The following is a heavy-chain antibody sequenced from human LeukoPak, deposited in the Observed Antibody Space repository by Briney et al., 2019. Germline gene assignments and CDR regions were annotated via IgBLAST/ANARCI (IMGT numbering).Heavy chain of an antibody. CDR3: AHIHSELPFDY. V-gene: IGHV2-5*01. CDR2: IYWNDDK. CDR1: GFSLSTRGVG. J-gene: IGHJ4*02. D-gene: IGHD4-23*01. Sequence: SGPTLVNPTQTLTLTCTFSGFSLSTRGVGVGWIRQPPGKALEWLSLIYWNDDKRYSPSLKSRLTITKDTSKNQVVLTMTNMDPVDTATYYCAHIHSELPFDYWGQGTLVTVSS.